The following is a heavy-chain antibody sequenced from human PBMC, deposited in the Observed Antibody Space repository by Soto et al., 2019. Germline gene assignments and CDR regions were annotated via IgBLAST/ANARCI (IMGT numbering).Heavy chain of an antibody. D-gene: IGHD2-15*01. Sequence: SVKVSCKASGGTFSSYAISWARQAPGQGLEWMGGIIPIFGTANYAQKFQGRVTITADESTSTAYMELSSLRSEDTAVYYCARSAIVVVVAATVKYNWFDPWGQGTLVTVSS. J-gene: IGHJ5*02. CDR2: IIPIFGTA. V-gene: IGHV1-69*13. CDR3: ARSAIVVVVAATVKYNWFDP. CDR1: GGTFSSYA.